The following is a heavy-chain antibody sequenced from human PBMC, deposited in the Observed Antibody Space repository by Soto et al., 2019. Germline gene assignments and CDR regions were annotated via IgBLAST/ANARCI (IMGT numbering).Heavy chain of an antibody. Sequence: GESLKISCKGSGYSFTSYWISWVRQMPGKGLEWMGRIDPSDSYTNYSPSFQGHVTISADKSISTAYLQWGSLKASDTAMYYCARLPYYDSSGYFAPLDYYGMDVWGQGTTVTVSS. CDR2: IDPSDSYT. CDR1: GYSFTSYW. CDR3: ARLPYYDSSGYFAPLDYYGMDV. D-gene: IGHD3-22*01. V-gene: IGHV5-10-1*01. J-gene: IGHJ6*02.